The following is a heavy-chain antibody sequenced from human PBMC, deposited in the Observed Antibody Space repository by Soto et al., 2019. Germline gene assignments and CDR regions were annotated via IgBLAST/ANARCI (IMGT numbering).Heavy chain of an antibody. D-gene: IGHD4-17*01. CDR2: ISYAGSNK. CDR3: AKDAPVGYVTVTTRGAFDI. V-gene: IGHV3-30*18. Sequence: QVQLVESGGGVVQPGRSLRLSCAASGFTFSSYGMHWVRQAPGKGLEWVAVISYAGSNKYYADSVKGRFTISRDNSKNTLYLQMNSLRAEDTAVYYCAKDAPVGYVTVTTRGAFDIWGQGTMVTVSS. CDR1: GFTFSSYG. J-gene: IGHJ3*02.